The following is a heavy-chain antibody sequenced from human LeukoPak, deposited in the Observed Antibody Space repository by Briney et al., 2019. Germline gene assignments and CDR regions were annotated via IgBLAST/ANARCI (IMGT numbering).Heavy chain of an antibody. CDR3: ARVSYGDYDLAFDI. CDR2: IYPSVST. V-gene: IGHV4-4*07. D-gene: IGHD4-17*01. CDR1: GGSISSYY. Sequence: SETLSLTCTVSGGSISSYYWSWIRQPAGKGLEWIGRIYPSVSTIYNPSLKSRVTMSIDTSKNQFSLKLNSVTAADTAVYYCARVSYGDYDLAFDIWGQGTMVTVSS. J-gene: IGHJ3*02.